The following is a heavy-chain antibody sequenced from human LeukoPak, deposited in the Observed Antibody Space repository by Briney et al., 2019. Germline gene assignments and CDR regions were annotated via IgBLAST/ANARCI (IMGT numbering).Heavy chain of an antibody. V-gene: IGHV5-51*01. Sequence: GESLKISCKASVYPFTINWIRWVRQMPGKGLEWMGIIYPGDSETRYSPSFQGQVTISADKSISTASLQWSSLKASTTATSFCERRYSGLHITLLGYFDYWGQGTLVTVSS. D-gene: IGHD5-12*01. CDR3: ERRYSGLHITLLGYFDY. J-gene: IGHJ4*02. CDR1: VYPFTINW. CDR2: IYPGDSET.